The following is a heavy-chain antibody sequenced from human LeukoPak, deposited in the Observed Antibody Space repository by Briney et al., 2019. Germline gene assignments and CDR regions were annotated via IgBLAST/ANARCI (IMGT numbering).Heavy chain of an antibody. CDR2: ISGSGSST. CDR3: AKSFTGTTRSAFDI. Sequence: GGSLRLSCAASGFTFSNAWMSWVRQAPGKGLEWVSAISGSGSSTYYADSVKGRFTISRDNSKNTLYLQMNSLRAEDTAVYYCAKSFTGTTRSAFDIWGQGTMVTVSS. J-gene: IGHJ3*02. V-gene: IGHV3-23*01. CDR1: GFTFSNAW. D-gene: IGHD1-7*01.